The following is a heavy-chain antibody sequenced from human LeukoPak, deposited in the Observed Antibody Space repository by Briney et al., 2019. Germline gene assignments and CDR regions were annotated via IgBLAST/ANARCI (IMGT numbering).Heavy chain of an antibody. CDR2: INHSGST. D-gene: IGHD2-2*01. Sequence: SETLSLTCAVYGGSFSGYYWSWIRQPPGKGLEWIGEINHSGSTNYNPSLKSRVTISVDTSKNQFSQKLSSVTAADTAVYYCARVLSPIVVVPAAMVWFDPWGQGTLVTVSS. V-gene: IGHV4-34*01. J-gene: IGHJ5*02. CDR1: GGSFSGYY. CDR3: ARVLSPIVVVPAAMVWFDP.